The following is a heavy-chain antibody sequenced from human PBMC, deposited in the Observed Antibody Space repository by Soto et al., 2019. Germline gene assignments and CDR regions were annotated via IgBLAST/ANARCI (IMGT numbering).Heavy chain of an antibody. CDR3: ARQRGSSSMQRSDYYYYYYMDV. CDR2: IYYSGST. Sequence: PSETLSLTCTVSGGSISSYYWSWILQPPWKGLEWIGYIYYSGSTNYNPSLKSRVTISVDTSKNQFSLKLSSVTAADTAVYYCARQRGSSSMQRSDYYYYYYMDVWGKGTTVTVSS. CDR1: GGSISSYY. D-gene: IGHD6-6*01. J-gene: IGHJ6*03. V-gene: IGHV4-59*08.